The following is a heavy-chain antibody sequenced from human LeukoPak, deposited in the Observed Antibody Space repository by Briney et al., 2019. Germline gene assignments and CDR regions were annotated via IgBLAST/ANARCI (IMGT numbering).Heavy chain of an antibody. J-gene: IGHJ5*02. Sequence: PGGSLRLSCAVSGFSVSSYWMTWVRQAPGKGLEWVSAISGSGGSTYYADSVKGRFTISRDNSKNTLYLQMNSLRAEDTAVYYCAKGGLVHRFDPWGQGTLVTVSS. CDR3: AKGGLVHRFDP. V-gene: IGHV3-23*01. CDR1: GFSVSSYW. CDR2: ISGSGGST.